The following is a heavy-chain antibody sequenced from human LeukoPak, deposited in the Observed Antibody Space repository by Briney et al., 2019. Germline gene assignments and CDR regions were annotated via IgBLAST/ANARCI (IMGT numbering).Heavy chain of an antibody. CDR2: IRYDGNNK. CDR1: GFSFSVYW. V-gene: IGHV3-30*02. CDR3: VKGPDYYGSGSYLWYMDV. D-gene: IGHD3-10*01. J-gene: IGHJ6*03. Sequence: GGSLRLSCAASGFSFSVYWMHWVRQAPGKGLEWVAFIRYDGNNKYYADSVKGRFTVSRDNSKNTMYLQMNSLRAEDTAVYYCVKGPDYYGSGSYLWYMDVWGKGTTVIISS.